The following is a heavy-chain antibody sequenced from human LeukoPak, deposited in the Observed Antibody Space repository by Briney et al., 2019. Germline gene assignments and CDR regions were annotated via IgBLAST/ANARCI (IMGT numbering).Heavy chain of an antibody. CDR1: GYTFTSYD. CDR2: MNPNSGNT. CDR3: ARHVRETGIAAANYRVSWFDP. D-gene: IGHD6-13*01. J-gene: IGHJ5*02. V-gene: IGHV1-8*01. Sequence: ASVKVSCKASGYTFTSYDINWVRQATGQGLEWMGWMNPNSGNTGYAQKFQGRVTMTRNTSISTAYMELSSLRSEDTAVYYCARHVRETGIAAANYRVSWFDPWGQGTLVTVSS.